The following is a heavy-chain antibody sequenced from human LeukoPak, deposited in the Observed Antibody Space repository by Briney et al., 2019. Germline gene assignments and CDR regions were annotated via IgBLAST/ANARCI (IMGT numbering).Heavy chain of an antibody. CDR3: ARGGTYYYDSSGYPSGFDY. J-gene: IGHJ4*02. CDR1: GYTFTGYY. Sequence: ASVKVSCKASGYTFTGYYMHWVRQAPGQGLEWMGRINPNSGGTNYAQKFQGRVTMTRDTSISTAYKELSRLRSDDTAVYYCARGGTYYYDSSGYPSGFDYWGQGTLVTVSS. D-gene: IGHD3-22*01. CDR2: INPNSGGT. V-gene: IGHV1-2*06.